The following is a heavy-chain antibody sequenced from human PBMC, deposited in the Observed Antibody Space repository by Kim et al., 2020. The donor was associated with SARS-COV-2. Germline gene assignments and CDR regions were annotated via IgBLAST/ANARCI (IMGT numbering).Heavy chain of an antibody. CDR2: IYDSGST. D-gene: IGHD2-2*01. Sequence: SETLSLTCTVSGGSISGGGYYCSWIRQHPGKGLEWIGYIYDSGSTYYNPALKSRVTISVETFKNQFSLKLSSVTAADTAWYYFARVVPDCYFDLCGGGTL. CDR3: ARVVPDCYFDL. V-gene: IGHV4-31*03. J-gene: IGHJ2*01. CDR1: GGSISGGGYY.